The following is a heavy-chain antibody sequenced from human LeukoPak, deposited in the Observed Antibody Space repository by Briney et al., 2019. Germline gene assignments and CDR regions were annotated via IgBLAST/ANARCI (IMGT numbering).Heavy chain of an antibody. J-gene: IGHJ6*02. Sequence: SVKVSCKASGYTFTGYFIQLVRQDPPEALDWMGWINANSGGTNYAQKFQGRVTMTRDTFVTTAYIELSSLRSDDTAVYYCARDYGGSSGMDVWGLGTTVTVS. V-gene: IGHV1-2*02. CDR3: ARDYGGSSGMDV. CDR1: GYTFTGYF. CDR2: INANSGGT. D-gene: IGHD4-23*01.